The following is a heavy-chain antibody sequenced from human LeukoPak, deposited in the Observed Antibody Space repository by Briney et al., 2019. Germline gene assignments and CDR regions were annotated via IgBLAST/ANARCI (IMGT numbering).Heavy chain of an antibody. Sequence: GGSLRLSCAASGFTFSSYVMHWVRQAPGKGLEWVAIISYDGSNKYYADSVKGRFTISRDNSKNTLYLQMNSLRAEDTAVYYCARVTLNLRGVVDWGQGTLVTVSS. CDR3: ARVTLNLRGVVD. CDR2: ISYDGSNK. V-gene: IGHV3-30*04. D-gene: IGHD2-15*01. CDR1: GFTFSSYV. J-gene: IGHJ4*02.